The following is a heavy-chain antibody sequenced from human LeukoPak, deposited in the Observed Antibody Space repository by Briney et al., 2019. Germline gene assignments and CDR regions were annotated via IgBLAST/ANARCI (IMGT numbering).Heavy chain of an antibody. D-gene: IGHD6-19*01. V-gene: IGHV3-64*02. J-gene: IGHJ4*02. CDR2: ISSDGSST. Sequence: GGSLRLSCAASGFTFSIYGMHWVRQAPGKGLEFVSAISSDGSSTHYADSVKGRFTISRDNSKNTLYLRMDSLTTEDMGVYYCARAGFGSGWYMDFLGQGTLVTVSS. CDR3: ARAGFGSGWYMDF. CDR1: GFTFSIYG.